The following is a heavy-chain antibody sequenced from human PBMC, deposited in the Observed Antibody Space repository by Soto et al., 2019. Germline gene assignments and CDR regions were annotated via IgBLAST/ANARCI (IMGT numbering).Heavy chain of an antibody. V-gene: IGHV5-51*01. CDR2: VNPADSDT. CDR1: GYSFTNYW. J-gene: IGHJ4*02. CDR3: VRPDSTGFYPD. D-gene: IGHD3-22*01. Sequence: GASLKISCKGSGYSFTNYWVAWVRQMPGKGLEWMGIVNPADSDTRYSPSFQDQVTVSADKSISTAYLHWSSLKASDTAMYYCVRPDSTGFYPDWGQGTLVTVSS.